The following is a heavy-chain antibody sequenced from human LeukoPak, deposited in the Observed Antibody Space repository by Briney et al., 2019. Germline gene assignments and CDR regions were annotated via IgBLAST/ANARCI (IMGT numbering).Heavy chain of an antibody. Sequence: PGGSLRLSCAASGFTFSSYGMHWVRQAPGKGLEWVSGIIWNSGSIGYADSVKGRFTISRDNAKNSLYLQMNSLRAEDMALYYCAKGDYVWGSYRSHFNYWGQGTLVTVSS. CDR1: GFTFSSYG. CDR3: AKGDYVWGSYRSHFNY. V-gene: IGHV3-9*03. CDR2: IIWNSGSI. J-gene: IGHJ4*02. D-gene: IGHD3-16*02.